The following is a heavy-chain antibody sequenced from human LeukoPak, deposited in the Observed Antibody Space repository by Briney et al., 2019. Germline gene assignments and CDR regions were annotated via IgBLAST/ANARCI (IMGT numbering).Heavy chain of an antibody. CDR1: GGSISSGSYY. D-gene: IGHD1-26*01. CDR3: ARDRGAFGAFDI. J-gene: IGHJ3*02. V-gene: IGHV4-61*02. CDR2: IYTSGST. Sequence: PSETLSLTXTVSGGSISSGSYYWSWIRQPAGKGLEWIGRIYTSGSTNYNPSLKSRVTISVDTSKNQFSLKLSSVTAADTAVYYCARDRGAFGAFDIWGQGTMVTVSS.